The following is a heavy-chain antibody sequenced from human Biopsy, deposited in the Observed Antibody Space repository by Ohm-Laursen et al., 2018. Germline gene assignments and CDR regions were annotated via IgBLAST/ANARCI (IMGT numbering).Heavy chain of an antibody. V-gene: IGHV4-59*12. D-gene: IGHD5-24*01. J-gene: IGHJ3*01. CDR2: ISYSGST. CDR1: GGSISNYY. CDR3: ARDSGGMATILDAFDL. Sequence: TLSLTCPVSGGSISNYYWSWVRQPPGKGLEWIGYISYSGSTNYNPSLRSRVTISLDTSKNQFSLKLSSVTAADTAVYYCARDSGGMATILDAFDLWGQGTMVTVSP.